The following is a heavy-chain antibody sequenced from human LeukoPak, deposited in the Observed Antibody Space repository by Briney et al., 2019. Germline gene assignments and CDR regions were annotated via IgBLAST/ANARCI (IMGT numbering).Heavy chain of an antibody. CDR1: GGSISGGDYY. J-gene: IGHJ4*02. D-gene: IGHD2-2*01. Sequence: SETLSLTCTVSGGSISGGDYYWSWIRQPPGKGLEWIGYIYYSGSTYYNPSLKSRVTISVDTSKNQFSLKLSSVTAADTAVYYCARNTLYCSSTSCYDYWGQGTLVTVSS. CDR2: IYYSGST. V-gene: IGHV4-30-4*08. CDR3: ARNTLYCSSTSCYDY.